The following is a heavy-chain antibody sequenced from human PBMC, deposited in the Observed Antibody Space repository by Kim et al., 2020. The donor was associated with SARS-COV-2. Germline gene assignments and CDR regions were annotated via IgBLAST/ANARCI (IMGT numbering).Heavy chain of an antibody. V-gene: IGHV3-23*01. CDR1: GFIFSDSA. Sequence: GGSLRLSCADSGFIFSDSAMGWVRQAPGKGLEWVSTISGSGDSTYYADSVKDRFTISRDNSRNTLYLQMNTLRAEDTALYYCAVSYRTYWGQGTLVTVSS. D-gene: IGHD3-10*01. J-gene: IGHJ4*02. CDR2: ISGSGDST. CDR3: AVSYRTY.